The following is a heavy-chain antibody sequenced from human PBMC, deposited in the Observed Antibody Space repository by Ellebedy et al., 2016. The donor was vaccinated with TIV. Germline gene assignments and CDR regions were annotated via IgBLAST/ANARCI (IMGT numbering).Heavy chain of an antibody. CDR3: ASFSPANDY. V-gene: IGHV4-61*05. CDR1: GGSISSDSGY. Sequence: SETLSLTCTVSGGSISSDSGYWGWIRQPPGKGLEWIGYIYYSGSTNYNPSLKSRVTISVDTSKNQFSLNLSSVTAADTAVYYCASFSPANDYWGQGTLVTVSS. D-gene: IGHD2-2*01. J-gene: IGHJ4*02. CDR2: IYYSGST.